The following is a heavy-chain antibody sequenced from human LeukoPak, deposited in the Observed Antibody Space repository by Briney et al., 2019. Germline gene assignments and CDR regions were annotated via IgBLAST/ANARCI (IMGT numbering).Heavy chain of an antibody. CDR2: IGGSAYGT. J-gene: IGHJ6*03. CDR1: GFTLNNYA. D-gene: IGHD6-13*01. CDR3: AKVTHSSSYYYYYYMDV. V-gene: IGHV3-23*01. Sequence: GGSLRLSCAPSGFTLNNYAMTWVRQAPGKGLEWVSIIGGSAYGTDYADSVKGRFTISRDNSKNTLYLQMNSLRAEDTAVYYCAKVTHSSSYYYYYYMDVWGKGTTVTISS.